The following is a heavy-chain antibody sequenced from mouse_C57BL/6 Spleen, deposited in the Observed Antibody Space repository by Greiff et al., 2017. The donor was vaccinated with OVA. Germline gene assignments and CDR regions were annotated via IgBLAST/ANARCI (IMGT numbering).Heavy chain of an antibody. Sequence: EVKLVESGEGLVKPGGSLKLSCAASGFTFSSYAMSWVRQTPEKRLEWVAYISSGGDYIYYADTVKGRFTISRDNARNTLYLQMSSLKSEDTAMYYCTRDWGDGYYVWFAYWGQGTLVTVSA. D-gene: IGHD2-3*01. CDR1: GFTFSSYA. CDR3: TRDWGDGYYVWFAY. V-gene: IGHV5-9-1*02. J-gene: IGHJ3*01. CDR2: ISSGGDYI.